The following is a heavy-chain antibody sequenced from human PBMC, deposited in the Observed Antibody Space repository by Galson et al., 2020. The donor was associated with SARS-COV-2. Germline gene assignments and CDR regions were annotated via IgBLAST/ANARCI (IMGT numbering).Heavy chain of an antibody. Sequence: SGPTLVTPTQTLRLTCSFSGFSLSTSGMCVSWIRQPPGKALEWLARIDWDDDKFYSKSLKTRLTISKDTPKNQVVLTMTNMDPVDTATYYCARMPETGVGRGCYFDYWDQGTLVTVSS. V-gene: IGHV2-70*17. J-gene: IGHJ4*02. CDR3: ARMPETGVGRGCYFDY. D-gene: IGHD3-3*01. CDR1: GFSLSTSGMC. CDR2: IDWDDDK.